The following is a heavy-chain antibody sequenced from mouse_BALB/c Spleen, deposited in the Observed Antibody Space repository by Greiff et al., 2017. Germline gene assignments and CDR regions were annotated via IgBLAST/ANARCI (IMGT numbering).Heavy chain of an antibody. V-gene: IGHV1S81*02. Sequence: QVQLKQPGAELVKPGASVKLSCKASGYTFTSYYMYWVKQRPGQGLEWIGGINPSNGGTNFNEKFKGKATLTVDTSSSTAYVDLSSLTSEDSAVYYCARWVGRFDYWGQGTTLTVSS. CDR1: GYTFTSYY. D-gene: IGHD4-1*01. CDR3: ARWVGRFDY. J-gene: IGHJ2*01. CDR2: INPSNGGT.